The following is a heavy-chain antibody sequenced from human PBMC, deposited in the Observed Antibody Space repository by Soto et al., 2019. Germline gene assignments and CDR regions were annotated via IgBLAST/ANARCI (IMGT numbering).Heavy chain of an antibody. J-gene: IGHJ5*01. V-gene: IGHV1-69*06. CDR1: GDTFTSHT. Sequence: VQSGAEVRKPGSSVRVSCEVSGDTFTSHTINWLRQAPGQGLEWMGGVIPVFGSPTYAQRFQARLSITADTATQTAYMELSSLTSDDTVFYFCARDITGTNNWFESWGQGTLVTVSS. D-gene: IGHD1-20*01. CDR3: ARDITGTNNWFES. CDR2: VIPVFGSP.